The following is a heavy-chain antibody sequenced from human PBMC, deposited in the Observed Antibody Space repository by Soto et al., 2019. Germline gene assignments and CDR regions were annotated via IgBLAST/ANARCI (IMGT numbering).Heavy chain of an antibody. D-gene: IGHD1-26*01. CDR3: ARQKWEQPKWFDP. CDR2: IYYSGTT. J-gene: IGHJ5*02. V-gene: IGHV4-39*01. CDR1: GGSISSTFYY. Sequence: QLQLQESGPGLVKPSETLSLTCSLSGGSISSTFYYWGWLRQPPGKGLEWIGSIYYSGTTFYNASLKGRVTIPVDTSKTHFSLRLTSVTATNTAVYFCARQKWEQPKWFDPWGQGTLVTVSS.